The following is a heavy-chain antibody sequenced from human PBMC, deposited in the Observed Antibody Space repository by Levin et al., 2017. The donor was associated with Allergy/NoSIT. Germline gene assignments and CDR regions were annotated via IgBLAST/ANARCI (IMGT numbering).Heavy chain of an antibody. CDR1: GGSFSGYY. CDR2: INHSGST. D-gene: IGHD6-13*01. CDR3: ARASIAAEMTIDY. V-gene: IGHV4-34*01. J-gene: IGHJ4*02. Sequence: SQTLSLTCAVYGGSFSGYYWSWIRQPPGKGLEWIGEINHSGSTNYNPSLKSRVTISVDTSKNQFSLKLSSVTAADTAVYYCARASIAAEMTIDYWGQGTLVTVSS.